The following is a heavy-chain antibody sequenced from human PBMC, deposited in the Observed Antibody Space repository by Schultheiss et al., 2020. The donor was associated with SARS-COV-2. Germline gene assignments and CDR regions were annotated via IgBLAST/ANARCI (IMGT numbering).Heavy chain of an antibody. D-gene: IGHD3-3*01. Sequence: ESLKISCSASGFTFSRYHMTWVRQPPGKGLEWIGDINHSESSNYNPSLKSRVTISVDTSKNQFSLKLSSVTAADTAVYYCAKDAKLYDFWSGYVGGWFDPWGQGTLVTVSS. J-gene: IGHJ5*02. CDR2: INHSESS. CDR3: AKDAKLYDFWSGYVGGWFDP. CDR1: GFTFSRYH. V-gene: IGHV4-34*01.